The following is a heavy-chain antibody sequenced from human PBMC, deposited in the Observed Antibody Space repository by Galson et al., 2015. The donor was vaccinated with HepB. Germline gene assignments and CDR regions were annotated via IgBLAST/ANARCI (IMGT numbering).Heavy chain of an antibody. J-gene: IGHJ1*01. Sequence: SVKVSCKASGYTFTGYYMHWVRQAPGQGLEWMGRINPNSGGTNYAQKFQGRVTMTRDTSISTAYMELSRLRSDDTAVYYCARDRYCSSTSCPKYFQHWGQGTLVTVSS. V-gene: IGHV1-2*06. CDR2: INPNSGGT. D-gene: IGHD2-2*01. CDR3: ARDRYCSSTSCPKYFQH. CDR1: GYTFTGYY.